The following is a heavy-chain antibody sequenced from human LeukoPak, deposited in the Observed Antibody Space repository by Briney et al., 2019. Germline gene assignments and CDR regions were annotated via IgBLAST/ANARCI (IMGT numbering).Heavy chain of an antibody. D-gene: IGHD1-26*01. CDR1: GFTFSSYG. J-gene: IGHJ4*02. CDR2: ISYDGSNK. CDR3: AVGVTRFDY. V-gene: IGHV3-30*03. Sequence: TGGSLRLSCAASGFTFSSYGMHWVRQAPGKGLEWVAIISYDGSNKYYTDSVKGRFTISRDNSKNTLYLQMNSLRAEDTAVYYCAVGVTRFDYWGQGTLVTVSS.